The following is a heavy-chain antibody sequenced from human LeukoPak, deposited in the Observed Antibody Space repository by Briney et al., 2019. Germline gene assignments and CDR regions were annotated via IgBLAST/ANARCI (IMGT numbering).Heavy chain of an antibody. V-gene: IGHV4-61*02. D-gene: IGHD1-14*01. CDR2: IYTSGST. CDR3: ASSLGTTTDFDY. Sequence: ASQTLSLTCTVSGDSISSGSYYWRWIRQPAGKGLEWIERIYTSGSTNYNPSLKSRVTISVDTSKNQFSLKLSSVTAADTAVYYCASSLGTTTDFDYWGQGTLVTVSS. J-gene: IGHJ4*02. CDR1: GDSISSGSYY.